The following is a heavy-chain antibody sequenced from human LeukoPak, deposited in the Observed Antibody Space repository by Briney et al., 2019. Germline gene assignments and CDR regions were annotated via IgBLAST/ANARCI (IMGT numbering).Heavy chain of an antibody. CDR1: GYTFTSYY. CDR2: INPSGGST. J-gene: IGHJ5*02. CDR3: AREGCSSTSCYWFDP. V-gene: IGHV1-46*01. D-gene: IGHD2-2*01. Sequence: GASVKVSCKASGYTFTSYYMHWVRQAPGQGLEWMGIINPSGGSTSYAQKFQGRVTMTGDMSTSTVYMELSSLRSEDTAVYYCAREGCSSTSCYWFDPWGQGTLVTVSS.